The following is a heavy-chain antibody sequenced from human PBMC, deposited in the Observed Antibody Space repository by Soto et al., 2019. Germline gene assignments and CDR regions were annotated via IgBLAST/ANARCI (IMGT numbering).Heavy chain of an antibody. D-gene: IGHD4-17*01. J-gene: IGHJ5*02. CDR3: ARAEHNYGDYVWSWWFDP. CDR2: IYYSGST. CDR1: GGSISSYY. Sequence: SETLSLTCTVSGGSISSYYWSWIRQPPGKGLEWIGYIYYSGSTNYNPSLKSRVTISVDTSKNQFSLKLSSVTAADTAVYYCARAEHNYGDYVWSWWFDPWGQGTLVTVSS. V-gene: IGHV4-59*01.